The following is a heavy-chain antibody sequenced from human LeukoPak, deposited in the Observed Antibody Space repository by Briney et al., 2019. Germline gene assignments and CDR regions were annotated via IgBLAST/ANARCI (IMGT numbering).Heavy chain of an antibody. J-gene: IGHJ6*03. CDR2: ISAYNGNT. V-gene: IGHV1-18*01. D-gene: IGHD1-26*01. CDR3: ARVGIGSYYYYYYYYMDV. Sequence: ASVKVSCKASDYTFTSYGISWVRQAPGQGLEWMGWISAYNGNTNYAQKLQGRVTMTTDTSTSTAYMELRSLRSDDTAVYYCARVGIGSYYYYYYYYMDVWGKGTTVTVSS. CDR1: DYTFTSYG.